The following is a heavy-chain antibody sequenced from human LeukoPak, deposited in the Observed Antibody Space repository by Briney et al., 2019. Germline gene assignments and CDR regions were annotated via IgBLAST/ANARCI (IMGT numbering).Heavy chain of an antibody. V-gene: IGHV3-33*01. CDR2: IWYDGTNT. J-gene: IGHJ3*02. D-gene: IGHD2-15*01. CDR3: ARDFCSGGSCYPDAFDI. Sequence: GGSLRLSCAASGFTFSSYGMHWVRQAPGKGLEWVAVIWYDGTNTYYADSVKGLFTISRDNSKNTLYLQMNSLRAEDTAVYYCARDFCSGGSCYPDAFDIWGQGTMVTVSS. CDR1: GFTFSSYG.